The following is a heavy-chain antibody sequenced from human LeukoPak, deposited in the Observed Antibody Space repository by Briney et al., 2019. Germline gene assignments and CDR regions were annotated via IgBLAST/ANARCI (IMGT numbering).Heavy chain of an antibody. D-gene: IGHD6-19*01. CDR3: AKDHDYSSRPYYFDY. V-gene: IGHV3-23*01. CDR2: ISGSGGTT. Sequence: PGGSLRLSCAASGFTFSSSAMTWVRQAPGKGLEWVSRISGSGGTTYYADSVKGRFTISRDNSKNTLYLQMNSLRAEDTALYYCAKDHDYSSRPYYFDYWGQGTLVTVSS. J-gene: IGHJ4*02. CDR1: GFTFSSSA.